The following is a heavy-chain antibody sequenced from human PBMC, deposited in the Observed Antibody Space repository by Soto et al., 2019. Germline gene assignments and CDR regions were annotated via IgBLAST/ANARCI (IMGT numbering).Heavy chain of an antibody. D-gene: IGHD3-16*02. CDR3: ARRKLYSPELDP. CDR1: GYKFANYS. CDR2: FHPAXSNT. Sequence: GESIKISCKASGYKFANYSIGWVRQRPGESAELLGIFHPAXSNTLYSPSVQRRVTISADKSITTAYLHWISLEASDTAIYYCARRKLYSPELDPGRPGTQVTVS. V-gene: IGHV5-51*01. J-gene: IGHJ5*02.